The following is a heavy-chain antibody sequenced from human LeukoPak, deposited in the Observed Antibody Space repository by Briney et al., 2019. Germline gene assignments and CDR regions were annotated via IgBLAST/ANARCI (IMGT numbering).Heavy chain of an antibody. CDR2: IRGDTST. CDR3: ARRRGGYGDGDFDY. J-gene: IGHJ4*02. V-gene: IGHV3-66*04. CDR1: GFTASSTS. D-gene: IGHD4-17*01. Sequence: GGSLRLSCAACGFTASSTSIIWMRQAPGKGLECVSYIRGDTSTEYAEYVRGRFTISRDDAKNTVSLQMNSLRVEDTSVYYCARRRGGYGDGDFDYWGQGTLVTVSS.